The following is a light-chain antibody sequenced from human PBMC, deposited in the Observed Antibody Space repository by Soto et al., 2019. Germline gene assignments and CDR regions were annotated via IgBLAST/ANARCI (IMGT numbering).Light chain of an antibody. Sequence: IVLTQSPGTLSLSPGETATLSCRATQTVNSDYLAWFQQRPGQAPRLLIFATSRRATDIPDRFSGSGSGTDFTLAIRRLEPEDFAVYYCHQFGYSPRTFGQGTKV. J-gene: IGKJ1*01. CDR2: ATS. V-gene: IGKV3-20*01. CDR1: QTVNSDY. CDR3: HQFGYSPRT.